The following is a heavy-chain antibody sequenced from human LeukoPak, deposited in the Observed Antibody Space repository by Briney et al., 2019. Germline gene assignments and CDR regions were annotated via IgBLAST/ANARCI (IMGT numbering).Heavy chain of an antibody. CDR2: INPNSGGT. V-gene: IGHV1-2*02. Sequence: GASVKVSCKASGYTFTGYYMHWVRQAPGQGLEWMGWINPNSGGTNYAQKFQGRVTMTRDTSISTAYMELSRLRSDDTAVYYCARGEYYDFWSGSVFYKNFDYWGQGTLVTVSS. CDR3: ARGEYYDFWSGSVFYKNFDY. J-gene: IGHJ4*02. CDR1: GYTFTGYY. D-gene: IGHD3-3*01.